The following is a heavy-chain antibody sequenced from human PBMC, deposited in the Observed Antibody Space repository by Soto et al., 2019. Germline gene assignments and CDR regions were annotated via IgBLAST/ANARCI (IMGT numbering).Heavy chain of an antibody. J-gene: IGHJ4*02. D-gene: IGHD3-22*01. CDR2: SRNKANSYTT. CDR3: ARGLQDSSGPWSFDY. Sequence: GGSLRLCCAASGFTFSDHYMDWVRQAPGKGLEWVGRSRNKANSYTTAYAASVKGRFTISRDDSKYSVYLQMDSLKTEDTAMYYCARGLQDSSGPWSFDYWGQGTPVTVSS. V-gene: IGHV3-72*01. CDR1: GFTFSDHY.